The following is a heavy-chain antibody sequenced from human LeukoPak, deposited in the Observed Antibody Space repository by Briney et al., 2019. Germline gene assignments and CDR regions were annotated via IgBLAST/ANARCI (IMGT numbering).Heavy chain of an antibody. CDR2: IYHSGRT. V-gene: IGHV4-39*01. CDR1: GDYISSSSYY. D-gene: IGHD3-22*01. J-gene: IGHJ1*01. Sequence: SETLSLTCAVSGDYISSSSYYWGWIRQSPGTGLEWIGDIYHSGRTYYNPSLKSRVAISIDTSKNQFSLRLRSMTAADTAVFYCARRRYYDSSGYFEWGRGTLVTVSS. CDR3: ARRRYYDSSGYFE.